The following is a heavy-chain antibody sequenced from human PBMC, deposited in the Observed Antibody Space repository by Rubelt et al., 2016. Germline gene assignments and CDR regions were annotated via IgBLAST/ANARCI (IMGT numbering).Heavy chain of an antibody. D-gene: IGHD1-1*01. CDR1: GGSISSHNW. J-gene: IGHJ4*02. V-gene: IGHV4-4*02. CDR3: AGGHGTAIDY. Sequence: QVQLQESGPGLVKPSGTLSLTCAVSGGSISSHNWWSWVRQPPGKGLEWIGSIFYSGSTSYNPSLKSRVTIPVDTSKNQFSLQLTSVTAADTAVYYCAGGHGTAIDYWDLGTLVTVSS. CDR2: IFYSGST.